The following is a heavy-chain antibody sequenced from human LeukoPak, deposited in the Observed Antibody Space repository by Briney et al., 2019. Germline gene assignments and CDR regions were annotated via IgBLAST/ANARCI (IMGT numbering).Heavy chain of an antibody. V-gene: IGHV4-59*11. J-gene: IGHJ2*01. D-gene: IGHD3-9*01. CDR1: GGSISSHY. Sequence: PSETLSLTCTVSGGSISSHYWSWIRQPPGKGLEWIGYTSYSGSTDYNPSLKSRVTMSVDTSKNQFSLKLSSVTAADTAVYYCGRRTYYDTLTGYTYWYFDLWGRGTLVTVSS. CDR2: TSYSGST. CDR3: GRRTYYDTLTGYTYWYFDL.